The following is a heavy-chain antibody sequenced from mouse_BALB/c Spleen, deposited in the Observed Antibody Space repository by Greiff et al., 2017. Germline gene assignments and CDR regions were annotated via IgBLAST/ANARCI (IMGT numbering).Heavy chain of an antibody. D-gene: IGHD3-2*01. Sequence: VQLQQSGAELVRSGASVKLSCTASGFTIKDYYMYWAKQRPGQGLEWIGGINPSNGGTNFNEKFKSKATLTVDKSSSTAYMQLSSLTSEDSAVYYCTQTARDTYAMDDWGQGTSVTVSA. CDR1: GFTIKDYY. CDR3: TQTARDTYAMDD. J-gene: IGHJ4*01. V-gene: IGHV1S16*01. CDR2: INPSNGGT.